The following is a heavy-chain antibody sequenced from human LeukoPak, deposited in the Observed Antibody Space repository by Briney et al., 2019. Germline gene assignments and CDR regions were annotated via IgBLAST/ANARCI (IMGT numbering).Heavy chain of an antibody. V-gene: IGHV3-21*01. Sequence: GGSLRLSCAASGFTFSSYSMNWVRQAPGKGLEWVSSISSSSSYIYYADSVKGRFTTSRDNAKNSLYLQMNSLRAEDTAVYYCARDPIRGVIDYWGQGTLVTVSS. CDR2: ISSSSSYI. CDR1: GFTFSSYS. CDR3: ARDPIRGVIDY. D-gene: IGHD3-10*01. J-gene: IGHJ4*02.